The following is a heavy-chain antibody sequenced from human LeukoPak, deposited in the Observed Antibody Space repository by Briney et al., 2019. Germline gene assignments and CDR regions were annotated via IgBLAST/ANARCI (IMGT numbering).Heavy chain of an antibody. Sequence: PSETLSLTCTVSGGSISSTNYYWGWIRQPPGKGLEWIGSIYYSGSTNYNPSLKSRVTISVDTSKNQFSLKLSSVTAADTAVYYCARVNNYYDSSGYYYNDAFDIWGQGTMVTVSS. D-gene: IGHD3-22*01. J-gene: IGHJ3*02. CDR3: ARVNNYYDSSGYYYNDAFDI. CDR1: GGSISSTNYY. V-gene: IGHV4-39*07. CDR2: IYYSGST.